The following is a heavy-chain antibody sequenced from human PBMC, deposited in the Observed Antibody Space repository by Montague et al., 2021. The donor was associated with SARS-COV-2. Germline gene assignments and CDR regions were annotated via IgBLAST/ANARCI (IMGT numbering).Heavy chain of an antibody. CDR3: ARVKPGYDYGLVVSAHFDY. Sequence: SETLSLTCTVSGGSISSYYWSWIRQPPGKGLEWLGYIFYSGSTNYNPSLKSRVTISVDTSKNQFSLKLSSVTAADTAVYYCARVKPGYDYGLVVSAHFDYWGQGTLVTGSA. J-gene: IGHJ4*02. CDR2: IFYSGST. D-gene: IGHD3-10*01. CDR1: GGSISSYY. V-gene: IGHV4-59*01.